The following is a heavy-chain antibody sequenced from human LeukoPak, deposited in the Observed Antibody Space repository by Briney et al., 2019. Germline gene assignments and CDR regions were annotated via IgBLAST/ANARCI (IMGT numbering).Heavy chain of an antibody. V-gene: IGHV5-51*01. CDR3: ARSQQWLVGSYYYMDV. CDR1: GYSFTSYW. CDR2: IYPGDSDT. D-gene: IGHD6-19*01. Sequence: GESLKISCKGSGYSFTSYWIGWVRRMPGKGLEWMGIIYPGDSDTRYSPSFQGQVTISADKSISTAYLQWSGLKASDTAMYYCARSQQWLVGSYYYMDVWGKGTTVTVSS. J-gene: IGHJ6*03.